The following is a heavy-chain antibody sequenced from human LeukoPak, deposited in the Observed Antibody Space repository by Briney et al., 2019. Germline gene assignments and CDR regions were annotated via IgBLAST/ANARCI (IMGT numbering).Heavy chain of an antibody. CDR1: GGSISSYY. V-gene: IGHV4-59*01. CDR3: ARVQQWLSPNWYFDL. D-gene: IGHD6-19*01. CDR2: IYSSGST. Sequence: PSETLSLTCTVSGGSISSYYWSWIRQPPGKGLEWIGYIYSSGSTNYNPSLKSRVTISVDTSKNQFSLKLSSVTAADTAVYYCARVQQWLSPNWYFDLWGRGTLVTVSS. J-gene: IGHJ2*01.